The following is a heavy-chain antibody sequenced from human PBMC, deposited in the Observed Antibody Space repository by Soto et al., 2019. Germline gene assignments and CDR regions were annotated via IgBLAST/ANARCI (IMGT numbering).Heavy chain of an antibody. Sequence: SVKVSCKASGGTFSMYAISCVGQSGLRGRDGMGGIIPIFGTANYAQKFQGRVTITADESTSTAYMELSSLRSEDTAVYYCARSGDCSSTSCSNSFYYYYGMDVWGQGTTVTVSS. J-gene: IGHJ6*02. CDR2: IIPIFGTA. V-gene: IGHV1-69*13. CDR1: GGTFSMYA. CDR3: ARSGDCSSTSCSNSFYYYYGMDV. D-gene: IGHD2-2*01.